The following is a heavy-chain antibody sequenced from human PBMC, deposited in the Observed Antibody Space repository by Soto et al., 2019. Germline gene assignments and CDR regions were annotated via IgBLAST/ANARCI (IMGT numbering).Heavy chain of an antibody. D-gene: IGHD5-12*01. CDR1: GYTFTSYA. Sequence: GASVKVSCKASGYTFTSYAMHWVRQAPGQRLEWMGWINAGNGNTKYSQKFQGRVTITRDTSASTAYMELSSLRSEDTAVYYCARDLRAGGYCGYVPRGARTYYYGMDVWGQGTTVTVSS. CDR2: INAGNGNT. J-gene: IGHJ6*02. CDR3: ARDLRAGGYCGYVPRGARTYYYGMDV. V-gene: IGHV1-3*01.